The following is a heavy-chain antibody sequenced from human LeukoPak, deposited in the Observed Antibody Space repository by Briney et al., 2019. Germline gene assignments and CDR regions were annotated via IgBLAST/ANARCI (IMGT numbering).Heavy chain of an antibody. V-gene: IGHV4-38-2*01. CDR1: GYSIRSGDY. Sequence: SETLSLTCAVSGYSIRSGDYWGWIRPSPGKGLEWIGSIYHSGSTHYNPSLRSRVTISVDTSKNQFSLMLSSVTAADTAVYYCARNRSVTTTPGFDHWGQGTLVTVSS. CDR3: ARNRSVTTTPGFDH. D-gene: IGHD4-17*01. CDR2: IYHSGST. J-gene: IGHJ4*02.